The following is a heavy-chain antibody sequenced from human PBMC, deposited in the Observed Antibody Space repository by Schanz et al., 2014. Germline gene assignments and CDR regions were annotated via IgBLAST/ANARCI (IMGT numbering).Heavy chain of an antibody. CDR3: AKGMGYCSGGTCYDYYYYGLDV. D-gene: IGHD2-15*01. CDR2: ISSSGSYI. V-gene: IGHV3-21*04. CDR1: GFDFNSYS. J-gene: IGHJ6*02. Sequence: EQLVESGGGLVQPGGSLRLSCEASGFDFNSYSMNWVRQAPGKGLEWVSSISSSGSYIHYADSVKGRFTISRDNAKNTLYLQMNSLSADDTAVFYCAKGMGYCSGGTCYDYYYYGLDVWGQGTTVTVSS.